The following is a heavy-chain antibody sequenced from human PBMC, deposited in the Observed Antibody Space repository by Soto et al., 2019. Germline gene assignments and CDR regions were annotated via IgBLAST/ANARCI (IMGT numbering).Heavy chain of an antibody. J-gene: IGHJ6*02. Sequence: GGSLRLSCAASGFTFSSYAMHWVRQAPGKGLEWVAVISYDGSNKYYADSVKGRFTISRDNSKNTLYLQMNSLRAEDTAVYYCARIPSSSSEDYYYGMDVWGQGTTVTVSS. D-gene: IGHD6-6*01. CDR2: ISYDGSNK. V-gene: IGHV3-30-3*01. CDR1: GFTFSSYA. CDR3: ARIPSSSSEDYYYGMDV.